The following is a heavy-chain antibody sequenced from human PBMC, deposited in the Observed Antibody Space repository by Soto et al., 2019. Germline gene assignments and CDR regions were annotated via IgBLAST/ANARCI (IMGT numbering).Heavy chain of an antibody. CDR1: GYTFTGYY. V-gene: IGHV1-2*04. J-gene: IGHJ2*01. Sequence: QVQLVQSGAEVKKPGASVKFSGKASGYTFTGYYMHWVRQAPGQGLEWMGWINPNSGGTNYAQKFQGWVTMTRDTSISTAYMELSRLRSDDTAVYYCARGTPITYWYFDLWGRGTLVTVSS. CDR2: INPNSGGT. D-gene: IGHD5-12*01. CDR3: ARGTPITYWYFDL.